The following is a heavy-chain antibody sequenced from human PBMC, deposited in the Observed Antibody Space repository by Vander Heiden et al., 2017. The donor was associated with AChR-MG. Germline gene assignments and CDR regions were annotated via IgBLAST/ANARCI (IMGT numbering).Heavy chain of an antibody. V-gene: IGHV4-34*01. Sequence: QVQLQQGGAGLLKHSENLSLTCAVYGGSFSGYYWSWIRQPPGKGLEWIGEINHSGSTNYNPSLKSRVTISVDTSKNQFSLKLSSVTAADTAVYYCARGLYVDLWGRGTLVTVSS. CDR1: GGSFSGYY. CDR3: ARGLYVDL. D-gene: IGHD3-16*01. CDR2: INHSGST. J-gene: IGHJ2*01.